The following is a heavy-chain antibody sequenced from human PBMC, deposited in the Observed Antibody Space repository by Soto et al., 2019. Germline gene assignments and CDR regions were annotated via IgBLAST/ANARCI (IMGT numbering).Heavy chain of an antibody. V-gene: IGHV3-11*01. Sequence: GGSLRLSCAASGFTFSDYYMSWIRQAPGKGLEWVSYISSSGSTIYYADSVKGRFTISRDNAKNSLYLQMNSLRAEDTAVYYCARHIYYCSGGSCPFTFDYWGQGTLVTVSS. CDR1: GFTFSDYY. J-gene: IGHJ4*02. CDR3: ARHIYYCSGGSCPFTFDY. CDR2: ISSSGSTI. D-gene: IGHD2-15*01.